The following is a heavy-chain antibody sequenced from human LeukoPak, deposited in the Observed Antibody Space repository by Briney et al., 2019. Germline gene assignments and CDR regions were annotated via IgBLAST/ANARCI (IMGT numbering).Heavy chain of an antibody. V-gene: IGHV1-8*01. Sequence: ASVKVSCKASGYTFTSYDINWVRQATGQGLEWMGWMNPNSGNTSYAQKFQGRVTMTRNTSISTAYMELSSLRSEDTAVYYCARGRPNYYGSGSYYSPIYNWFDPWGQGTLVTVSS. CDR3: ARGRPNYYGSGSYYSPIYNWFDP. D-gene: IGHD3-10*01. CDR2: MNPNSGNT. J-gene: IGHJ5*02. CDR1: GYTFTSYD.